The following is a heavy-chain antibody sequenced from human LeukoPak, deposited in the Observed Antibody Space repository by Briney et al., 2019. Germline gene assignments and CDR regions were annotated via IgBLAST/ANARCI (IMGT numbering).Heavy chain of an antibody. CDR2: MNPNSGNT. CDR1: GYTFTSYD. D-gene: IGHD3-10*01. CDR3: ARAGTVRGVIIP. V-gene: IGHV1-8*01. J-gene: IGHJ5*02. Sequence: GASVKVSCTASGYTFTSYDINWVRQATGQGLEWMGWMNPNSGNTGYAQKFQGRVTMTRNTSISTAYMELSSLRSEDTAVYYCARAGTVRGVIIPWGQGTLVTVSS.